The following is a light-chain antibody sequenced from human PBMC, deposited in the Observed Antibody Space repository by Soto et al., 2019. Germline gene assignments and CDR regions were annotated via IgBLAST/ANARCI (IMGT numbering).Light chain of an antibody. V-gene: IGKV4-1*01. CDR1: QSVLSTSNNKNY. CDR3: QQYHSDPIT. J-gene: IGKJ5*01. Sequence: DFVMTQSPDSLAVSLGERATINCKSSQSVLSTSNNKNYLAWFQQKPGQPPKLLIYWASTRKSGVPDRFIGSGSGTDFTLTITSLQAEDVAVYYCQQYHSDPITFGQGTRLE. CDR2: WAS.